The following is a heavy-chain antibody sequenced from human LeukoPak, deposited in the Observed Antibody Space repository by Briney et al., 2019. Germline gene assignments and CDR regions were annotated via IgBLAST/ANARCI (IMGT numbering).Heavy chain of an antibody. J-gene: IGHJ3*02. CDR3: ARDRDGYNYAFDI. V-gene: IGHV1-69*04. D-gene: IGHD5-24*01. CDR1: GGTFSSYA. Sequence: ASVKVSCKASGGTFSSYAISWVRQAPGQGLEWMGRIIPILGIANYAQKFQGRVTITADKSTSTAYMELSSLRSEDTAVYYCARDRDGYNYAFDIWGQGTMVTVSS. CDR2: IIPILGIA.